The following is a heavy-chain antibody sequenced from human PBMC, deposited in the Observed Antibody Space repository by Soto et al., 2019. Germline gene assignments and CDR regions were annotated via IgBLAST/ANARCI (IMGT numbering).Heavy chain of an antibody. CDR2: ISSSSYI. CDR3: ASSQWLVRDYYYGMDV. D-gene: IGHD6-19*01. V-gene: IGHV3-21*01. CDR1: GFTFGSYS. J-gene: IGHJ6*02. Sequence: PGGSLRLSCAASGFTFGSYSMNFCRHSAFKWLEWVSSISSSSYIYYADSVKGRFTISRDNAKNSLYLQMNSLRAEDTAVYYCASSQWLVRDYYYGMDVWGQGTTVTVSS.